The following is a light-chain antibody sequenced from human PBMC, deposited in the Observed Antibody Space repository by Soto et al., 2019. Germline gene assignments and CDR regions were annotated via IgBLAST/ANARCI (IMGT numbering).Light chain of an antibody. CDR1: QGINNY. CDR2: DAS. J-gene: IGKJ5*01. V-gene: IGKV1-33*01. CDR3: QQYASRPIP. Sequence: IQMTQSPTSLSSSXGHRLSITREAGQGINNYLNWYQQKPGKAPKLLIYDASNLDAGVPSRFTGSGSGTDFTFTITSLQSDDVARYYCQQYASRPIPFGQGTRLAIK.